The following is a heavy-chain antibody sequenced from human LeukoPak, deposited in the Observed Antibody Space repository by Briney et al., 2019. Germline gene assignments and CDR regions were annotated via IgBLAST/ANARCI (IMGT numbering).Heavy chain of an antibody. CDR3: ARGLRGSPASDY. V-gene: IGHV1-2*02. J-gene: IGHJ4*02. Sequence: ASVKVSCKASGYTFTGYYMHWVRQAPGQGLEWMGWINPNSGGTNYAQKFQGRVTMTRNTSINTAYMELSRLRSDDTAVYYCARGLRGSPASDYWGQGTLVTVSS. D-gene: IGHD2-2*01. CDR2: INPNSGGT. CDR1: GYTFTGYY.